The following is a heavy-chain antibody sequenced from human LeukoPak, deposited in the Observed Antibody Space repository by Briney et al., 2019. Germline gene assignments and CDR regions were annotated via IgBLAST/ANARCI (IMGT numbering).Heavy chain of an antibody. Sequence: PSETLSLTCAVYGGSFSGYYWSWIRQPPGKGLEWIGEINHSGSTNYNPSLKSRVTISVDTSKNQFSLKLSSVTAADTAVYYCAVNYYDSSGYYYSWDYFDYWGQGTLVTVSS. CDR3: AVNYYDSSGYYYSWDYFDY. CDR1: GGSFSGYY. CDR2: INHSGST. J-gene: IGHJ4*02. D-gene: IGHD3-22*01. V-gene: IGHV4-34*01.